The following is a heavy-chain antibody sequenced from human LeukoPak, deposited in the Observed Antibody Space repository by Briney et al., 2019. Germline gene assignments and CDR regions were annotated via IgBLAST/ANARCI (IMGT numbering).Heavy chain of an antibody. Sequence: ASVTVSCKASGYTFTSYGISWVRQAPGQGLEWMGWISAYNGNTKYAQKLQGRVTMTTDTSTSTAYMELRSLRSDDTAVYYCARDSRGGSGYHYYYYYMDVWGKGTTVTISS. CDR3: ARDSRGGSGYHYYYYYMDV. J-gene: IGHJ6*03. V-gene: IGHV1-18*01. CDR2: ISAYNGNT. CDR1: GYTFTSYG. D-gene: IGHD5-12*01.